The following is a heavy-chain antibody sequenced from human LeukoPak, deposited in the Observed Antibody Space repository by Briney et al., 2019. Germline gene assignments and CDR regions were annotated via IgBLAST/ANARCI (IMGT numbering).Heavy chain of an antibody. J-gene: IGHJ3*02. Sequence: GGSLRLSCAASGFTFSSYAMSWVRQAPGKGLEWVSAISGSGGSTYYADSVKGRFTISRDNSKNTLYLQMNSLRAEDTAVYYCAKSNMWYDSSGYLRDAFDIWGQGTMVTVSS. CDR1: GFTFSSYA. V-gene: IGHV3-23*01. CDR2: ISGSGGST. D-gene: IGHD3-22*01. CDR3: AKSNMWYDSSGYLRDAFDI.